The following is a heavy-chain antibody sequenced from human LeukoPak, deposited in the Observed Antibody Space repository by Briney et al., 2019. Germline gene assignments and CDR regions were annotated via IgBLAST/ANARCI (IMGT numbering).Heavy chain of an antibody. V-gene: IGHV1-18*01. CDR3: ARDIGRAGSGKNFDY. CDR1: GYTFTSYG. Sequence: ASVKVSCKASGYTFTSYGISWVRQAPGQGLEWMGWISAYNGNTNYAQKLQGRVTMTTDTTTSTAYMELRSLRSDDTAVYYCARDIGRAGSGKNFDYWGQGTLVTVSS. J-gene: IGHJ4*02. D-gene: IGHD1-14*01. CDR2: ISAYNGNT.